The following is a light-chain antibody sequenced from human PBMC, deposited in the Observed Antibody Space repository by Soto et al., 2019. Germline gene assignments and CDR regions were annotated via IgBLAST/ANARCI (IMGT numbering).Light chain of an antibody. J-gene: IGKJ5*01. CDR3: QHFGSSPPVT. CDR2: GAS. V-gene: IGKV3-20*01. CDR1: QFTNGKY. Sequence: PGESATLSCRVSQFTNGKYVAWYQQRHGLPPRLLVYGASKRAPGIPDRFRGSGSGSEFTLTISAVEPEDFAVYFCQHFGSSPPVTSGQGTRLEIK.